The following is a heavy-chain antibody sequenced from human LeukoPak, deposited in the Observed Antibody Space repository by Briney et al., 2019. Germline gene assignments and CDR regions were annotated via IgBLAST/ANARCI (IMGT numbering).Heavy chain of an antibody. CDR2: ISSSSSTI. V-gene: IGHV3-48*04. D-gene: IGHD6-19*01. Sequence: GGSLRLSCAASGFTFSSYSMNWVRQAPGKGLEWVSYISSSSSTIYYADSVKGRFTISRDNAKNSLYLQMNSLRAEDTAVYYCARDPYSSGWDYYYYYYMDVWGKGTTVTVSS. CDR3: ARDPYSSGWDYYYYYYMDV. J-gene: IGHJ6*03. CDR1: GFTFSSYS.